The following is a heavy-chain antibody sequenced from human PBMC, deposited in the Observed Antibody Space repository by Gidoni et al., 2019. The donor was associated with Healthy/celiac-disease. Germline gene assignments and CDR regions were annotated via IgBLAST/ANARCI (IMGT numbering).Heavy chain of an antibody. V-gene: IGHV4-34*01. CDR3: ARVAAALFDY. CDR1: GGSSSGYY. D-gene: IGHD6-13*01. CDR2: INHTGST. Sequence: QVQLQQWGAGRLKPSETLSLTCAVYGGSSSGYYWSWIRQPPGRGLEWIGEINHTGSTNHNPSLESRVTISVDTSKNQFSLKLSSVTAADTAVYYCARVAAALFDYWGQGTLVTVSS. J-gene: IGHJ4*02.